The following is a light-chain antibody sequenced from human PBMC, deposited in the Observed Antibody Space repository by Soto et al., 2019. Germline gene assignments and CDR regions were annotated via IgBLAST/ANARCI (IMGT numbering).Light chain of an antibody. CDR2: AAS. V-gene: IGKV3-15*01. Sequence: EVVMTQSPATLSVSPGERATLSCRASQSVRSNLAWYQQKPGQAPRLLIYAASMRATGIPARFSGSGSGTEFTLTISSLQSEDFAVYYCQQYNDWPPLTFGGGTKVEI. J-gene: IGKJ4*01. CDR1: QSVRSN. CDR3: QQYNDWPPLT.